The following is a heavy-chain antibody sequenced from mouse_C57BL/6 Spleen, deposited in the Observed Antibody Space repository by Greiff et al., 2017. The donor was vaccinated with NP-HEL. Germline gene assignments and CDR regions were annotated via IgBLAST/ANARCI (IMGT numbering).Heavy chain of an antibody. J-gene: IGHJ2*01. V-gene: IGHV5-16*01. CDR2: INYDGSST. CDR1: GFTFSDYY. Sequence: EVMLVESEGGLVQPGSSMKLSCTASGFTFSDYYMAWVRQVPEKGLEWVANINYDGSSTYYLDSLKSRFIISRDNAKNILYLQMSSLKSEDTATYYCARERRGYYFDYWGQGTTLTVSS. CDR3: ARERRGYYFDY.